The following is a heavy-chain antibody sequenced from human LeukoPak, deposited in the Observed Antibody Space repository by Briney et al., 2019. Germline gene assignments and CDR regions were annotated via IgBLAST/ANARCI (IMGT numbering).Heavy chain of an antibody. CDR1: GFTFSSYA. CDR3: AKPLMKLDYFDS. D-gene: IGHD3-16*01. Sequence: GGSLRLSCAASGFTFSSYAMSWVRQAPGKGLEWVSAISGSGGGTYYADSGKGRFTISRDNSKNTLYLQMNSLRAEDTAVYYCAKPLMKLDYFDSWGQGTLVTVSS. V-gene: IGHV3-23*01. CDR2: ISGSGGGT. J-gene: IGHJ4*02.